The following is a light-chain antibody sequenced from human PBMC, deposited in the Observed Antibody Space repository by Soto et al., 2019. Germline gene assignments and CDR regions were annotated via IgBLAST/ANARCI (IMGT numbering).Light chain of an antibody. CDR1: QSVLYSSNNKNY. V-gene: IGKV4-1*01. Sequence: DIVMTQSPDSLAVSLGERATINCKSSQSVLYSSNNKNYLAWYQQKPGQPPKLVIYWASTRESGFPDRFSGSGSGTDFTLTISSLQAEDVALYYCQQYYSNPFTFGGGTNVEIK. CDR2: WAS. J-gene: IGKJ4*01. CDR3: QQYYSNPFT.